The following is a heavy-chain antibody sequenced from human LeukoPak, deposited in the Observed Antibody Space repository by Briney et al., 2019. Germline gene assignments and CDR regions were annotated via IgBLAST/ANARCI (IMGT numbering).Heavy chain of an antibody. CDR2: ISAYNGNT. Sequence: GASVKVSCKASGYTFTSYGISWVRQAPGQGLEWMGWISAYNGNTNYAQKLQGRVTMTTDTSTSTAYMELRSLRSDDTAVYYCAGAGWLPVATNSPPFDYWGQGTLVTVSS. CDR1: GYTFTSYG. D-gene: IGHD5-12*01. J-gene: IGHJ4*02. V-gene: IGHV1-18*01. CDR3: AGAGWLPVATNSPPFDY.